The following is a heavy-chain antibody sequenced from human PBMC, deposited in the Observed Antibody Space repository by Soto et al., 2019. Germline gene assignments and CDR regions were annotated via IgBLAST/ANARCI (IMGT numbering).Heavy chain of an antibody. J-gene: IGHJ6*02. CDR3: AGGDNYYALGV. CDR1: ASSFSNYI. D-gene: IGHD2-15*01. V-gene: IGHV3-30*04. CDR2: ISYDGSNS. Sequence: QLQLVESGGGVVQPGRSLRLSCAASASSFSNYIMNWVRQAPGKGLEWVAFISYDGSNSNYADFVEGRFTISRDNPKNMLYLQLSSLRPDDTAVYYCAGGDNYYALGVWGQGTTVTVSS.